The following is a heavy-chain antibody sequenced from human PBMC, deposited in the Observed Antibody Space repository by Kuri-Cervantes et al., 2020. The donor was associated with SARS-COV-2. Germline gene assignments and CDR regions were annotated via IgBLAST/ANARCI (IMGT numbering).Heavy chain of an antibody. CDR2: ISSSSSYI. CDR1: GFTFSSYS. CDR3: ARAGYSSSSRNYFDY. D-gene: IGHD6-13*01. Sequence: GGSLRLSCAASGFTFSSYSMNWVRQAPGKGLEWVSSISSSSSYIYYADSVKGRFTISRDNAKNSLYLQMNSLRAEDTAVYYCARAGYSSSSRNYFDYWGQGTLVTVSS. V-gene: IGHV3-21*04. J-gene: IGHJ4*02.